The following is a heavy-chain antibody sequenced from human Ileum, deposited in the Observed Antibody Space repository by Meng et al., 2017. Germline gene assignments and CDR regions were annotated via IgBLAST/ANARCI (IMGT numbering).Heavy chain of an antibody. CDR1: VWSFSGYY. CDR3: AREIYDSSGYYVDY. Sequence: HVPTDQWGAVLFEPSETRSLVCAVYVWSFSGYYWSVIRQPPRKGLEWIGEVSHSGNINYNPSRKSRVIILLDTSKSQFSLRLTSVTAADTAVYYCAREIYDSSGYYVDYWGQGTLVTVSS. J-gene: IGHJ4*01. CDR2: VSHSGNI. V-gene: IGHV4-34*01. D-gene: IGHD3-22*01.